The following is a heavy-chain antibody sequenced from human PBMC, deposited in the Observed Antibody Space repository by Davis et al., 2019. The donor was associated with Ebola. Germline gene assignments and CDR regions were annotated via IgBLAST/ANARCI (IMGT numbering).Heavy chain of an antibody. CDR3: ARNRGFEVLDI. D-gene: IGHD2/OR15-2a*01. V-gene: IGHV3-48*04. J-gene: IGHJ3*02. CDR2: ISSSSSTI. Sequence: GESLKISCAASGFTFSSYGMHWVRQAPGKGLEWVSYISSSSSTIYYADSVKGRFTISRDNAKDSLYLQMNSLRAEDTAVYNCARNRGFEVLDIWGQGTMVTVSS. CDR1: GFTFSSYG.